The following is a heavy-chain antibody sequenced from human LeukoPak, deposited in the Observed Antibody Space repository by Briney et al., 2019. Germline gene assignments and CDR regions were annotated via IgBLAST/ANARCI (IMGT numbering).Heavy chain of an antibody. J-gene: IGHJ6*02. D-gene: IGHD1-26*01. V-gene: IGHV4-34*01. Sequence: PSETLSLTCAVYGGSFSGYYWSWIRQPPGKGLEWIGEINHSGSTNYNPSLKSRVTISVDTSKNQFSLKLSSVTAADTAAYYCARGRIVGATRHYYYYGMDVWGQGTTVTVSS. CDR3: ARGRIVGATRHYYYYGMDV. CDR2: INHSGST. CDR1: GGSFSGYY.